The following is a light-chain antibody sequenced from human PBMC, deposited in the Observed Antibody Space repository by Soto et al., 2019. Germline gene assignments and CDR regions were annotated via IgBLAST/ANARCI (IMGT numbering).Light chain of an antibody. CDR3: SSYTSSSTPFYV. J-gene: IGLJ1*01. V-gene: IGLV2-14*01. CDR1: SSDVGGYNY. Sequence: QSVLTQPASVSGCPGQSITSCCTGTSSDVGGYNYVSWYQQHPGKAPKLMIYDVSNRPSGVSNRFSGSKSGNTASLTISGLQAEDEADYYCSSYTSSSTPFYVFGTGTKVTVL. CDR2: DVS.